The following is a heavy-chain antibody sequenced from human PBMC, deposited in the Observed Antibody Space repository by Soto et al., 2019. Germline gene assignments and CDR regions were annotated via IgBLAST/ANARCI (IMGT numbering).Heavy chain of an antibody. CDR1: GGSISSYY. J-gene: IGHJ4*02. V-gene: IGHV4-59*01. CDR2: IYYSGST. D-gene: IGHD5-18*01. Sequence: QVQLQESGPGLVKPSETLSLTCTVSGGSISSYYWSWIRQPPGKGLEWIGYIYYSGSTNYNPSLKSRVTISVDTSKNPFSLKLSSVTAADTAVYYCASLPVDTAMALDYWGQGTLVTVSS. CDR3: ASLPVDTAMALDY.